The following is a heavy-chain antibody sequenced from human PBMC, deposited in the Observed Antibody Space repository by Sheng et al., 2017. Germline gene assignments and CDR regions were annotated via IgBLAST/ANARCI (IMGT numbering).Heavy chain of an antibody. CDR3: EAGTAAFDI. V-gene: IGHV1-69*15. CDR1: GGTLTNYA. D-gene: IGHD6-13*01. J-gene: IGHJ3*02. CDR2: IIPMYATV. Sequence: QVQLVQSGAEVKKPGSSVRVSCKVSGGTLTNYAINWVRQAPGQGLEWMGNIIPMYATVNYAQNFQDRVTITADESANTAYMELSSLRSDDTAVYYCEAGTAAFDIWGQG.